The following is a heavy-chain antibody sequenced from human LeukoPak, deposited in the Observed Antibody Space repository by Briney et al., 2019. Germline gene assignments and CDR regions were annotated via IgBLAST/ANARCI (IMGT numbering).Heavy chain of an antibody. CDR1: GYTCTGYY. Sequence: ASVKVSCKASGYTCTGYYMHWVRQAPGQGLEWVGWINPNSGGTNYAQKFQGRVTMTRDTSISTAYMELSRLRSDDTAVYYCARDCSSTSCYPWGQGTLVTVSS. J-gene: IGHJ5*02. V-gene: IGHV1-2*02. D-gene: IGHD2-2*01. CDR3: ARDCSSTSCYP. CDR2: INPNSGGT.